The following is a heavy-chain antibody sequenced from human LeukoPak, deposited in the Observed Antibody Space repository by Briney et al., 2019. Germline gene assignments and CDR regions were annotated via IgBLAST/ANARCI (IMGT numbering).Heavy chain of an antibody. J-gene: IGHJ6*03. CDR1: GFTFSSYW. V-gene: IGHV3-7*03. Sequence: GGSLRLSCAASGFTFSSYWMSWVRQAPGKGLEWVANIKQDGSEKYYVDSVKGRFTISRDNAKNSLYLQMNSVRSEDTAVYYCAGGQGNYVWGSYRYQGGGYYMDVWGKGTTVTISS. CDR3: AGGQGNYVWGSYRYQGGGYYMDV. CDR2: IKQDGSEK. D-gene: IGHD3-16*02.